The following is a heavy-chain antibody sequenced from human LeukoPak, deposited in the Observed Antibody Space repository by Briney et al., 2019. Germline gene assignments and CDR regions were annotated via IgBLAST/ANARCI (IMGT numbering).Heavy chain of an antibody. J-gene: IGHJ4*02. CDR1: GFTVSSNY. D-gene: IGHD1-26*01. CDR2: IYSGGST. CDR3: ATLRGGSYFAFDY. Sequence: GGTLRLSCAASGFTVSSNYMSWVRQAPGKGLEWVSVIYSGGSTYYADSVKGRFTISRDNSKNTLYLQMNSLRAEDTAVYYCATLRGGSYFAFDYWGQGTLVTVSS. V-gene: IGHV3-53*01.